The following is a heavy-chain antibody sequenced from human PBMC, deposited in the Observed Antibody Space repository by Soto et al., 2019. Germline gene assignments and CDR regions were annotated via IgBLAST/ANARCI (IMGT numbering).Heavy chain of an antibody. D-gene: IGHD3-16*01. CDR1: GYTFTNFA. V-gene: IGHV1-3*01. CDR3: ARGEFLGPLNGNDY. CDR2: ISHGNGHT. J-gene: IGHJ4*02. Sequence: QVQLVQSGAEVKKPGASVKVSCKASGYTFTNFAMHWLRQAPGQRLEWMGWISHGNGHTRYSRNFQGRVTMTSDTPAKTGYIELSSLKSEDTAVYYCARGEFLGPLNGNDYWGQGTMVTVSS.